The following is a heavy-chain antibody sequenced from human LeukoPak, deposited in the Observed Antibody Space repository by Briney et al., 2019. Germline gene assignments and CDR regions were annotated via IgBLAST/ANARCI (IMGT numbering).Heavy chain of an antibody. CDR1: GFTFSSYA. J-gene: IGHJ4*02. Sequence: GGSLRLSCAASGFTFSSYAMHWVRQAPGKGLEWVAVISYDGSNKYYADSVKGRFTISRDNSKNTLYLQMNSLRAEDTAVYYCAREDIVATIGSYWGQGTLVTVSS. CDR3: AREDIVATIGSY. V-gene: IGHV3-30-3*01. D-gene: IGHD5-12*01. CDR2: ISYDGSNK.